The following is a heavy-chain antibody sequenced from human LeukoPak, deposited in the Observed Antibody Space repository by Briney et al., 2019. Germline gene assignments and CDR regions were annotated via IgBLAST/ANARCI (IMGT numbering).Heavy chain of an antibody. CDR2: INPNSGGT. J-gene: IGHJ3*02. D-gene: IGHD2-2*01. Sequence: ASVKVSCKASGYTFTGYYMHWVRQAPGQGLEWMGWINPNSGGTNYAQKFQGRVAMTRDTSISTAYMELSRLRSDDTAVYYCARDNGYCSSTSCLNAFDIWGQGTMVTVSS. CDR1: GYTFTGYY. V-gene: IGHV1-2*02. CDR3: ARDNGYCSSTSCLNAFDI.